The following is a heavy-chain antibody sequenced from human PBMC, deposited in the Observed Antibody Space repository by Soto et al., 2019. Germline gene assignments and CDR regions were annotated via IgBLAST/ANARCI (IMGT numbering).Heavy chain of an antibody. CDR3: ARSSGGNFGIIIEGSNWFDP. CDR2: INPHGGST. V-gene: IGHV1-46*01. J-gene: IGHJ5*02. Sequence: ASVKVSCKAPGDTFTSYYLNWVRQAPGQGLEWMGVINPHGGSTKYAQKFQGRITMTRDTSRSTVYMELSSLRSDDTAIYYCARSSGGNFGIIIEGSNWFDPWGQGTPVTVSS. D-gene: IGHD3-3*01. CDR1: GDTFTSYY.